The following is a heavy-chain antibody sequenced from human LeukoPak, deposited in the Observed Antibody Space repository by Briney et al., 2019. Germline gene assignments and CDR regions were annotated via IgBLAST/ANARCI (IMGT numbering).Heavy chain of an antibody. D-gene: IGHD3-22*01. CDR1: GYTFSLYY. V-gene: IGHV1-46*01. J-gene: IGHJ4*02. CDR3: ARVPSYYYDTSGYYDY. CDR2: INPSGGST. Sequence: ASVRVSCKTSGYTFSLYYMHWVRQAPGQGLEWLGIINPSGGSTTYAQKFQGRVTMTRDTSTKTVYMDLSSLRSEGTAVYFCARVPSYYYDTSGYYDYWGQGTLVTVSS.